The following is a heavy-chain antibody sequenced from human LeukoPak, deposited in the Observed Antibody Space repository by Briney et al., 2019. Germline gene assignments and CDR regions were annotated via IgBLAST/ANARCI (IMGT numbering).Heavy chain of an antibody. D-gene: IGHD5/OR15-5a*01. V-gene: IGHV4-39*07. CDR3: ARVVYVNYYYYMDV. CDR1: GGSISSSSYY. Sequence: SETLSLTCTVSGGSISSSSYYWGWIRQPPGKGLEWIGSIYYGGSAYYNPSLKSRVTISVDTSKNQFSLKLSSVTAADTAVYYCARVVYVNYYYYMDVWGKGTTVTVSS. CDR2: IYYGGSA. J-gene: IGHJ6*03.